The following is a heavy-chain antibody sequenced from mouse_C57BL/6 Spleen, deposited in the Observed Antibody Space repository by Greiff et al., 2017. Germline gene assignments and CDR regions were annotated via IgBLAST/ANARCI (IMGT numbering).Heavy chain of an antibody. Sequence: QVQLQQPGAELVKPGASVKLSCKASGYTFTSYWMHWVKQRPGQGLAWIGMIHPNRGSTNYNEKFKSKATLTVDKSSSTAYMQHISLTSEDSEVYDGARRQNLPGNYYARDYWGQGTSVTVSS. CDR3: ARRQNLPGNYYARDY. J-gene: IGHJ4*01. D-gene: IGHD4-1*01. V-gene: IGHV1-64*01. CDR1: GYTFTSYW. CDR2: IHPNRGST.